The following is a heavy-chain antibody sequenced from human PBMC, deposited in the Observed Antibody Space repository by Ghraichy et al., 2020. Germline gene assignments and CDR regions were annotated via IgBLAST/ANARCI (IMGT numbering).Heavy chain of an antibody. CDR2: INHSGST. Sequence: PETLSLTCAVYGGSFSGYYWSWIRQPPGKGLEWIGEINHSGSTNYNPSLKSRVTISVDTSKNQFSLKLSSVTAADTAVYYCARGVTMIAHDAFDIWGQGTMVTVSS. J-gene: IGHJ3*02. CDR3: ARGVTMIAHDAFDI. D-gene: IGHD3-22*01. CDR1: GGSFSGYY. V-gene: IGHV4-34*01.